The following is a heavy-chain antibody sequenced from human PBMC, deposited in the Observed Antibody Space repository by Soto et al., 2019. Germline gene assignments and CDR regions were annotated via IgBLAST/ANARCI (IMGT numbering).Heavy chain of an antibody. CDR3: ARGVITMVRGVIKAYYYYCMDV. J-gene: IGHJ6*02. Sequence: SETLSLTCAVYGGSFSGYYWSWIRQPPGKGLEWIGEINHSGSTNYNPSLKSRVTISVDTSKNQFSLKLSSVTAADTAVYYCARGVITMVRGVIKAYYYYCMDVWGQGTTVTVS. V-gene: IGHV4-34*01. CDR2: INHSGST. CDR1: GGSFSGYY. D-gene: IGHD3-10*01.